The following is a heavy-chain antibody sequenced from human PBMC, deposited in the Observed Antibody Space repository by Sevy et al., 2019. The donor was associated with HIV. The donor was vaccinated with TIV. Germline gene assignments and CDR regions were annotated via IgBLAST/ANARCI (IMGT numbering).Heavy chain of an antibody. CDR2: FDPEDGET. CDR3: AAAREYYEDSSGYLDY. J-gene: IGHJ4*02. V-gene: IGHV1-24*01. CDR1: GYTFTAYY. Sequence: ASVKVSCKASGYTFTAYYIHWVRQAPGKGLEWMGRFDPEDGETIFAQKFQGRVTMTEATSTDTAYMELSSLRSEDTAVYYCAAAREYYEDSSGYLDYWGQGTLVTVSS. D-gene: IGHD3-22*01.